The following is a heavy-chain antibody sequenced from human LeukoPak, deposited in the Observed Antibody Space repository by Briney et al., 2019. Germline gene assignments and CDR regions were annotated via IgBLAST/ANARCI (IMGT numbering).Heavy chain of an antibody. J-gene: IGHJ5*02. D-gene: IGHD2-21*02. V-gene: IGHV3-53*01. Sequence: GGSLRLSCAASGFTVSSTYISWVRQAHGRGLEWVSVIYSGGSTYYADSVKGRFTISRDNSKNTLYLQMNSLRAEDTAVYYCARKTGLTWFDPWGQGTLVTVSS. CDR2: IYSGGST. CDR3: ARKTGLTWFDP. CDR1: GFTVSSTY.